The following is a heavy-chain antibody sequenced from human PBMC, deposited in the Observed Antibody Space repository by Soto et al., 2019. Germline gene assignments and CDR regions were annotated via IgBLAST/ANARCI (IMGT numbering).Heavy chain of an antibody. CDR2: ISAGGDST. D-gene: IGHD6-13*01. V-gene: IGHV3-23*01. CDR3: VRHSSTSNWRDALAY. Sequence: QPGGSLRLSCAASGYAFSTYAMTWVRQAPGKGLEWVSTISAGGDSTFYADSVKGRFTISRDNSRNTLYLHLDSLTTEDTAVYYCVRHSSTSNWRDALAYWGRGSLVTVSS. CDR1: GYAFSTYA. J-gene: IGHJ4*02.